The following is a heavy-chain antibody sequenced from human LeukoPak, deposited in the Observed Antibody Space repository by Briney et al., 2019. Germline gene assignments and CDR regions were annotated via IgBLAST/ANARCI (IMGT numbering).Heavy chain of an antibody. CDR3: ARLQGPLRSYYYYYMDV. Sequence: GESLKISCKGSGYSFTSYWIGWVRQMPGKGLEWMGIIYVGDSHTRYSPSFQGQVTISADKSITTAYLQWSSLKASDTAMYYCARLQGPLRSYYYYYMDVWGKGTTVTVSS. J-gene: IGHJ6*03. V-gene: IGHV5-51*01. CDR2: IYVGDSHT. D-gene: IGHD4-17*01. CDR1: GYSFTSYW.